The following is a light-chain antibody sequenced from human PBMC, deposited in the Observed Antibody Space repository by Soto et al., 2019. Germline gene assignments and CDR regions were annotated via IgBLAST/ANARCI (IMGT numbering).Light chain of an antibody. V-gene: IGLV2-11*01. CDR2: DVS. Sequence: QSALTQPHSVSGSPGQSVTISCTGTSGYVGTYNYVSWYQQHPGKAPKLMIYDVSERPSGVPDRFSGSKSGNTASLTISGLQAEDEANYYCCSYAGIGVVFGGGTKLTVL. CDR1: SGYVGTYNY. CDR3: CSYAGIGVV. J-gene: IGLJ2*01.